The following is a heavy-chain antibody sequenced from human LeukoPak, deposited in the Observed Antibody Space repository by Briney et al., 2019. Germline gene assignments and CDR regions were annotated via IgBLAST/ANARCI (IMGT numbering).Heavy chain of an antibody. CDR1: GFTFSSYE. CDR2: ISSSGSTI. CDR3: ASLSPAVAGYFDY. V-gene: IGHV3-48*03. J-gene: IGHJ4*02. Sequence: GGSLRLSCAASGFTFSSYEMNWVRQAPGKGLEWDSYISSSGSTIYYADSVKGRFTISRDNAKNSLYLQMNSLRAEDTAVYYCASLSPAVAGYFDYWGQGTLVTVSS. D-gene: IGHD6-19*01.